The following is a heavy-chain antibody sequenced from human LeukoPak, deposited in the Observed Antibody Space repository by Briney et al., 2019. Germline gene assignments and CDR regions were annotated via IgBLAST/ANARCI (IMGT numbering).Heavy chain of an antibody. CDR2: ISTSSSYI. J-gene: IGHJ1*01. CDR3: ARGANYDFWSGYLFQN. V-gene: IGHV3-21*01. Sequence: GGSLRLSCAASGFTFDDYGMSWVRQAPGKGLEWVSSISTSSSYIYYADSVKGRFTISRDNAKKSLYLQMNSLRAEDTAVYYCARGANYDFWSGYLFQNWGQGTLVTVSS. CDR1: GFTFDDYG. D-gene: IGHD3-3*01.